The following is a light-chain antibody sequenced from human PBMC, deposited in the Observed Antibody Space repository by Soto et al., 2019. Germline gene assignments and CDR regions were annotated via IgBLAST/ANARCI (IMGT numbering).Light chain of an antibody. V-gene: IGLV2-23*02. CDR1: SSDVGSYNL. J-gene: IGLJ1*01. CDR2: EVS. CDR3: CSYAGSSTSV. Sequence: QSALTQPASVSGSPGQSITISCTGTSSDVGSYNLVSWYQQHPGKAPKLMIYEVSKRPSGVSNRFSGSKSGNTASLTISGLQAEDEADYYCCSYAGSSTSVFGTETKVTVL.